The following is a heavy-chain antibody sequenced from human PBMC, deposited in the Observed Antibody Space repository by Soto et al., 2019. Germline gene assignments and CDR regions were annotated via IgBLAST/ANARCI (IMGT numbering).Heavy chain of an antibody. D-gene: IGHD1-26*01. CDR1: GGSISSGGYY. CDR3: AREGPDGGNYPISGMDV. J-gene: IGHJ6*02. V-gene: IGHV4-31*03. CDR2: IYYSGST. Sequence: QVQLQESGPGLVKPSQTLSLTCTVSGGSISSGGYYWTWIRQHPGKGLEWIGYIYYSGSTYYNPSLKRRITISIETSKNQFSLKLSSVTAADTSVYYCAREGPDGGNYPISGMDVWGQGTTVTVSS.